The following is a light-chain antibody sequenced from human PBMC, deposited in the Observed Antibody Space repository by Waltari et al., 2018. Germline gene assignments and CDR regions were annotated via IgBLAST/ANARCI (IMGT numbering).Light chain of an antibody. Sequence: SSELTQDPAVSVAMGQTVRSTCQGDSLRSYYASWYQQRPGQAPILVIYDKSNRPSGVPDRFSGSSSHNTGSLTITGAQAEDEASYYCHSRDASGVAGSFGGGTKLTVL. J-gene: IGLJ2*01. CDR1: SLRSYY. CDR2: DKS. V-gene: IGLV3-19*01. CDR3: HSRDASGVAGS.